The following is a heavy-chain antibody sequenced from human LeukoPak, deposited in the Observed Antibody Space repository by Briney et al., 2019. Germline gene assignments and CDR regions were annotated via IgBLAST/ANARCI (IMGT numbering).Heavy chain of an antibody. CDR1: GFTFSSYA. CDR2: ISGSGGST. D-gene: IGHD6-13*01. Sequence: GGSLRLSCEASGFTFSSYAMSWVRQAPGKGLEWVSAISGSGGSTYYADSVKGRFTISRDNAKNSLYLQMNSLRAEDTALYYCAKGSDSSSWYPFDYWGQGTLVTVSS. J-gene: IGHJ4*02. CDR3: AKGSDSSSWYPFDY. V-gene: IGHV3-23*01.